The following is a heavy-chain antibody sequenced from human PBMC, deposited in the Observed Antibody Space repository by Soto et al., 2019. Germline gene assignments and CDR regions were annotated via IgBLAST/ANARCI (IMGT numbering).Heavy chain of an antibody. CDR3: ARDYARFPDY. V-gene: IGHV3-21*01. CDR2: ISSSSSYI. Sequence: EVQLVESGGGLVKPGGSLRLSCAAYGFTFSSYSMNWVRQAPGKGLEWVASISSSSSYIYYADSVKGRFTISRDNAKNSLYLQMNRLRAEDTAVYYCARDYARFPDYWGQGTLVTVSS. D-gene: IGHD3-10*01. J-gene: IGHJ4*02. CDR1: GFTFSSYS.